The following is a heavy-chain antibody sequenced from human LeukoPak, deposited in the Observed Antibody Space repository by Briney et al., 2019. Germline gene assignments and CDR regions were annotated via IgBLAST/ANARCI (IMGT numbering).Heavy chain of an antibody. CDR3: ARAENGITIFGVVIPTRYYYMDV. CDR2: MNPNSGNT. J-gene: IGHJ6*03. D-gene: IGHD3-3*01. CDR1: GYSFTSYW. Sequence: GESLKISCKGSGYSFTSYWIGWVRQATGQGLEWMGWMNPNSGNTGYAQKFQGRVTITRNTSISTAYMELSSLRSEDTAVYYCARAENGITIFGVVIPTRYYYMDVWGKGTTVTVSS. V-gene: IGHV1-8*03.